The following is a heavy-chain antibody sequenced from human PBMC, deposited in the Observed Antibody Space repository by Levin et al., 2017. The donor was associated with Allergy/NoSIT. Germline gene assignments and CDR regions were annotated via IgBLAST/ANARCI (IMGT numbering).Heavy chain of an antibody. J-gene: IGHJ6*03. D-gene: IGHD3-9*01. CDR2: INHSGST. CDR3: ARGPRRRYDILTGYRFYYYYYMDV. Sequence: SQTLSLTCAVYGGSFSGYYWSWIRQPPGKGLEWIGEINHSGSTNYNPSLKSRVTISVDTSKNQFSLKLSSVTAADTAVYYCARGPRRRYDILTGYRFYYYYYMDVWGKGTTVTVSS. CDR1: GGSFSGYY. V-gene: IGHV4-34*01.